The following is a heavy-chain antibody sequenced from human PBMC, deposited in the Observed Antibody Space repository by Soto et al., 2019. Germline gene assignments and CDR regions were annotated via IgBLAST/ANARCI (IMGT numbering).Heavy chain of an antibody. CDR2: IYYSGST. D-gene: IGHD3-3*01. Sequence: SETLSLTCTVSGGSISSSSYYWGWIRQPPGKGLEWIGSIYYSGSTYYNPSLKSRVTISVDTSKNQFSLKLSSVTAADTAVYYCARRGDKTSITIFGVVTRGGFDYWGQGTLVTVSS. CDR1: GGSISSSSYY. CDR3: ARRGDKTSITIFGVVTRGGFDY. J-gene: IGHJ4*02. V-gene: IGHV4-39*01.